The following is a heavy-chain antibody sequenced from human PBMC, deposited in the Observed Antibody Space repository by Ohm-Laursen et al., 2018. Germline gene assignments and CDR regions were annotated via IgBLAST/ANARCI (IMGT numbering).Heavy chain of an antibody. CDR3: AGGSCTSSASAFDM. CDR2: IYSGGST. J-gene: IGHJ3*02. CDR1: GFTVSSNY. D-gene: IGHD2-2*01. V-gene: IGHV3-66*01. Sequence: SLRLSCAASGFTVSSNYMSWVRQAPGKGLEWVSVIYSGGSTYYADSVKGRFTISRDNSKNTLYLQMNSLRAEDTAVYYCAGGSCTSSASAFDMWGQGTMVTVSS.